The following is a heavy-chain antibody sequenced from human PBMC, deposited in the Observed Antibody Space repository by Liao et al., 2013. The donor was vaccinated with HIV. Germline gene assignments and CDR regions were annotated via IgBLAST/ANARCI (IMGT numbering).Heavy chain of an antibody. J-gene: IGHJ5*02. CDR1: GESFSGDY. D-gene: IGHD2-15*01. CDR3: ARGSDIVVVVAGYSRNNWFDP. CDR2: INHSGST. Sequence: QVQLQQWGAGLLKPSETLSLSCAVHGESFSGDYWSWIRQPPGKGLEWIGEINHSGSTNYNPSLKSRVTISVDTSKNQFSLKLSSVTAADTAVYYCARGSDIVVVVAGYSRNNWFDPWGQGTLVTVSS. V-gene: IGHV4-34*01.